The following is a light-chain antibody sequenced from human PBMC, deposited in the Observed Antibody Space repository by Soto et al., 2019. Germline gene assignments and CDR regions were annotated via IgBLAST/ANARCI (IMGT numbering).Light chain of an antibody. CDR3: QQYNDWPRT. CDR2: GSS. CDR1: QSINRD. Sequence: EIVMTQSPATLSVSPCESATLSCRASQSINRDLAWYVQKPGQAPRLLIYGSSTRATGVPPRLSGSASGTEFTLTISSLQSEDFGVYYCQQYNDWPRTFGQGTRLEIK. V-gene: IGKV3-15*01. J-gene: IGKJ5*01.